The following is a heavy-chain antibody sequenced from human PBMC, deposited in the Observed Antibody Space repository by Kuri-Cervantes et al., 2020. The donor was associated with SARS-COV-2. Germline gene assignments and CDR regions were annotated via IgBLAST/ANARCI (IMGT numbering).Heavy chain of an antibody. CDR1: GGSISSSNW. Sequence: GSLRLSCAVSGGSISSSNWWSWVRQPPGKGLEWIGEINHSGSTNYNPSLKSRVTISVDTSKNQFSLKLSSVTAADTAVYYCARASAGYSSGKGSLDYWGQGTLVTVSS. J-gene: IGHJ4*02. V-gene: IGHV4-4*02. D-gene: IGHD6-19*01. CDR3: ARASAGYSSGKGSLDY. CDR2: INHSGST.